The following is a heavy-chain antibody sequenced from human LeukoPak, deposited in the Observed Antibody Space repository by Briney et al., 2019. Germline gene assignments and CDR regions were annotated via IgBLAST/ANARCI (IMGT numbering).Heavy chain of an antibody. D-gene: IGHD2-8*01. CDR3: ARDPYCTNGVCYTIDY. CDR2: ISYDGSNK. Sequence: RSLRLSCAASGFTFSSYAMHWVRQAPGKGLEWVAVISYDGSNKYYADSVKGRFTISRDNSKNTLYLQMNSLRAEDTAVYYCARDPYCTNGVCYTIDYWGQGILVTVSS. CDR1: GFTFSSYA. J-gene: IGHJ4*02. V-gene: IGHV3-30-3*01.